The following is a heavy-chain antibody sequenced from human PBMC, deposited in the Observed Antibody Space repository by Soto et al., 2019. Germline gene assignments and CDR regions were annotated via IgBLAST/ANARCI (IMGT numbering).Heavy chain of an antibody. Sequence: QLQLQESGPGLVKPSETLSLTCTVSGGSISSSSYYWGWIRQPPGKGLEWIGSIYYSGSTYYNPALKRRVTISVDTYKNQFSRKLSSVTAADTAVYYCASTKPGFGELLDDAFDIWGQGTMVTVSS. CDR3: ASTKPGFGELLDDAFDI. CDR1: GGSISSSSYY. V-gene: IGHV4-39*01. D-gene: IGHD3-10*01. J-gene: IGHJ3*02. CDR2: IYYSGST.